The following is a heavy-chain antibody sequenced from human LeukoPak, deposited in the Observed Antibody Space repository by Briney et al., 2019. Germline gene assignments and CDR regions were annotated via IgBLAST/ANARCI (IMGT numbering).Heavy chain of an antibody. V-gene: IGHV3-7*01. CDR2: IKPDGSQK. CDR1: GFTFSSYA. J-gene: IGHJ4*02. Sequence: QPGGSLRLSCAASGFTFSSYALSWVRQAPGKGLEFVANIKPDGSQKYYVDSVKGRFTISRDNAMNSLYLQMNSLRAEDTALYYCANDLNHDHSWGQGTLVTVSS. CDR3: ANDLNHDHS. D-gene: IGHD1-14*01.